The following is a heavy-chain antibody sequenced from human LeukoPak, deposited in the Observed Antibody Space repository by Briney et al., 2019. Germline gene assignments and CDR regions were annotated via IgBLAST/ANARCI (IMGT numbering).Heavy chain of an antibody. CDR1: GYTFADYY. J-gene: IGHJ5*02. V-gene: IGHV1-2*02. CDR2: IYPKSGGT. CDR3: ARVSTSGYRDWLGP. Sequence: GASVKVSCKTSGYTFADYYIHWVRQAPGQGLEWMGWIYPKSGGTNSAQKFQGRVTMTRDTSISTAYMELSRLRFDDTAVYYCARVSTSGYRDWLGPWGQGTLVTVSP. D-gene: IGHD3-9*01.